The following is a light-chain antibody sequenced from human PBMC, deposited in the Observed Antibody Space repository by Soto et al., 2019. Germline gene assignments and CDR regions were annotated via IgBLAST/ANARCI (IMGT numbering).Light chain of an antibody. CDR2: EVT. V-gene: IGLV2-14*01. J-gene: IGLJ3*02. Sequence: QSALTQPASVSGSLGQSITITCTGSSSDVGGYNFVSWYQQHPGKAPRILISEVTKRPSGVSDRFSGSKSGNTASLTISGLQADDEADYHCSSYTDTTTLGVVFGGGTQLTVL. CDR3: SSYTDTTTLGVV. CDR1: SSDVGGYNF.